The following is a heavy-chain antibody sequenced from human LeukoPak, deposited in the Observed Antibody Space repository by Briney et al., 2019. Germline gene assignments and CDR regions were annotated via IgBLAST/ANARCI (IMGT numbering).Heavy chain of an antibody. D-gene: IGHD5-18*01. J-gene: IGHJ5*02. CDR2: ISGSSSYI. Sequence: PGGSLRLSCAASGFTFSTYSMNRVRQAPGKGLEWVSSISGSSSYIYYADSVKGRFTLSTDSAQNSLYLQMNSLRAEDTAVYYCARGQSYGWFDPWGQGTLVTVSS. CDR3: ARGQSYGWFDP. V-gene: IGHV3-21*01. CDR1: GFTFSTYS.